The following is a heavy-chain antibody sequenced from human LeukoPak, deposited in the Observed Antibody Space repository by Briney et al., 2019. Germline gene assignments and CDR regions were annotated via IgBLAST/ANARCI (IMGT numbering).Heavy chain of an antibody. CDR1: GDSISSYY. D-gene: IGHD3-22*01. CDR3: ARDPEYYYDSSGYYHGVFDY. V-gene: IGHV4-59*01. CDR2: IYYSGNI. Sequence: PSETLSLTCTVSGDSISSYYWSWIRQPPGKGLEWIGYIYYSGNINYNPSLKSRVTIAVDTSKSQFSLKLSSVTAADTAVYYCARDPEYYYDSSGYYHGVFDYWGQGTLVTVSS. J-gene: IGHJ4*02.